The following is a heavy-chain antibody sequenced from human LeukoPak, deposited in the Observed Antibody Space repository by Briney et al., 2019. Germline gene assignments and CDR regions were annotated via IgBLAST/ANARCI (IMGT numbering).Heavy chain of an antibody. V-gene: IGHV4-59*08. CDR2: FSYTGSS. Sequence: PSETLSLTCRVTDDSISTNTWSWIRQPPGKGLEWIGYFSYTGSSNSNPSLGSRVTISLDMSNHQFSLRLSSVTAADTAVYFCARAGVGSGRRFDSWGRGALVTVSS. J-gene: IGHJ5*01. CDR3: ARAGVGSGRRFDS. CDR1: DDSISTNT. D-gene: IGHD3-10*01.